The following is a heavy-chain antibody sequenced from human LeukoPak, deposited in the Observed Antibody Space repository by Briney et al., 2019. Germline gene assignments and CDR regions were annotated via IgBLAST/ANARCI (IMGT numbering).Heavy chain of an antibody. Sequence: PSETLSLTCAVYGGSFSDYWWTWIRQSPGKGLEWIGEVNHSGSTTYNPSLKSRVTMSVDTSKNQFSLKLSSVTAADTAVYYCARDSGTTGEVKFDPWGQGTLVTVSS. CDR3: ARDSGTTGEVKFDP. CDR2: VNHSGST. V-gene: IGHV4-34*10. CDR1: GGSFSDYW. J-gene: IGHJ5*02. D-gene: IGHD3-10*01.